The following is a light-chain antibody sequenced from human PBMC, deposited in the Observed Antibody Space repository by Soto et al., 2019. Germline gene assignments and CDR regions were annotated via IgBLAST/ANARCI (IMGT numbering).Light chain of an antibody. Sequence: QSVLTQPASVSGSPGQSIAISCTGASSDVGAYDYVSWYQQYPGKAPKLMIYDVSNRPSGVSDRFSGSKSGNTASPTISGLQAEDEADYYCSSYTTSENYVFGTGTKVTVL. CDR3: SSYTTSENYV. V-gene: IGLV2-14*01. CDR1: SSDVGAYDY. CDR2: DVS. J-gene: IGLJ1*01.